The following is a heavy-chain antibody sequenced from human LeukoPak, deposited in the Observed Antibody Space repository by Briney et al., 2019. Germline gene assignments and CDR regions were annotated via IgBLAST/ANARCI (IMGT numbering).Heavy chain of an antibody. CDR1: GGSISSYY. CDR3: ARNYGDYSTDY. Sequence: PSETLSLTCTVSGGSISSYYWSWIRQPPGKGLEWIGEINHSGSTNYNPSLKSRVTMSVDTPKNQFSLKVNSMTAADTAVYYCARNYGDYSTDYWGQGTLVTVSS. V-gene: IGHV4-34*01. D-gene: IGHD4-17*01. J-gene: IGHJ4*02. CDR2: INHSGST.